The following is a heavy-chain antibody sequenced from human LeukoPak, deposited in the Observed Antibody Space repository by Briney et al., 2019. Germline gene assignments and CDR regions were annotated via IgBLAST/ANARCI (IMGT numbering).Heavy chain of an antibody. Sequence: GDSAKVSCKASGYSFSTFGITWVRQAPGQGLEWMGWISPYDDSTAYGQKFEGRVTMTRDTSTNTAYMELRSLTSDDTALYYCAKVDPPIAVGAPGDAFDLWDQGTMVIVSS. J-gene: IGHJ3*01. CDR3: AKVDPPIAVGAPGDAFDL. D-gene: IGHD6-19*01. V-gene: IGHV1-18*01. CDR2: ISPYDDST. CDR1: GYSFSTFG.